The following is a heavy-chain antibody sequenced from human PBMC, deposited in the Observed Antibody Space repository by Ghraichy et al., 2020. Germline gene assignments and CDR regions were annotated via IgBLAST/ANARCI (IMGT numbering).Heavy chain of an antibody. J-gene: IGHJ5*02. CDR2: INPNNGGT. CDR1: GYTFTGYY. Sequence: ASVKVSCKASGYTFTGYYMHWVRQAPGQGLEWMGWINPNNGGTNYAQKFQGRVTMTRDTSISTAYMEVSRLRPDDTAVYYCARDGEFPYGSVQPSNWFDPCGQGTLITVSS. CDR3: ARDGEFPYGSVQPSNWFDP. D-gene: IGHD3-10*01. V-gene: IGHV1-2*02.